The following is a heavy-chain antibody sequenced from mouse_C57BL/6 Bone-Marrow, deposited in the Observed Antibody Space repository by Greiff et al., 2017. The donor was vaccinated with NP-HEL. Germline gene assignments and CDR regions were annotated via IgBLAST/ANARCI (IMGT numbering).Heavy chain of an antibody. CDR3: AREGHDGYYVAY. CDR1: GYTFTSYW. V-gene: IGHV1-53*01. J-gene: IGHJ3*01. D-gene: IGHD2-3*01. CDR2: INPSNGGT. Sequence: VKLQQPGTELVKPGASVKLSCKASGYTFTSYWMHWVKQRPGQGLEWIGNINPSNGGTNYNEKFKSKATLTVDKSSSTAYMQLSSLTSEDSAVYYCAREGHDGYYVAYWGQGTLVTVSA.